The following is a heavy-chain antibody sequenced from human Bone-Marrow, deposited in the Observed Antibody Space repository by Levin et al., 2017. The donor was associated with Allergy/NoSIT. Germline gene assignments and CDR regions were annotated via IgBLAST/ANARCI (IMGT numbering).Heavy chain of an antibody. CDR3: VRGAGFLFDY. Sequence: PGGSLRLSCAASGFIFSSRWMNWVRRAPGKGLEWLAIIKGDGTEKHYVDSVKGRFTISRDNAENSLYLQMNSLRVEDTAVYYCVRGAGFLFDYWGQGILVTVSS. J-gene: IGHJ4*02. D-gene: IGHD6-25*01. CDR1: GFIFSSRW. V-gene: IGHV3-7*01. CDR2: IKGDGTEK.